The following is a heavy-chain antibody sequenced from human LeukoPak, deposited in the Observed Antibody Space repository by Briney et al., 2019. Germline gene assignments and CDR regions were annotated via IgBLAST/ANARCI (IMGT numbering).Heavy chain of an antibody. J-gene: IGHJ4*02. V-gene: IGHV4-59*02. CDR3: AREGSQFDY. CDR2: IYYTET. Sequence: PSETLSLTCTVSGGSVSNYYWSWIRQSPGKGLEWIGYIYYTETSYNPSLKSRVTISADTSKNQFSLQLNSVTPEDTAVYYCAREGSQFDYWGQGTLVTVSS. CDR1: GGSVSNYY.